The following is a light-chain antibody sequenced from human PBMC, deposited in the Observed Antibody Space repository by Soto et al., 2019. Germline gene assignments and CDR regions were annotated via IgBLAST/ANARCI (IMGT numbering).Light chain of an antibody. Sequence: DIQMTQSPSSLSASVGDRVTITCRASQSISSYLNWYQQKPGKAPKLLIYAASSLQSGVPSRFSGCGSGTDFTLTISSLQPEDFPTYYCQQSYSTPYTFGQGTKLEIK. CDR2: AAS. CDR3: QQSYSTPYT. V-gene: IGKV1-39*01. J-gene: IGKJ2*01. CDR1: QSISSY.